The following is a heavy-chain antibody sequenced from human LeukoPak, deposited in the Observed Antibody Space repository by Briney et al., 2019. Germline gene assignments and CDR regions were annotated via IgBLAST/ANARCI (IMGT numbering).Heavy chain of an antibody. CDR2: INPNTGGT. Sequence: ASVKVSCKASGYTFTGYYIHWVRQAPGQGLEWMGRINPNTGGTDYAQKFQGRVTMTRDTSITTAYMELSRLTSDDTAIYYCAKVPPSITAAGNWLGPWGQGAPVTVSS. D-gene: IGHD6-13*01. J-gene: IGHJ5*02. V-gene: IGHV1-2*06. CDR3: AKVPPSITAAGNWLGP. CDR1: GYTFTGYY.